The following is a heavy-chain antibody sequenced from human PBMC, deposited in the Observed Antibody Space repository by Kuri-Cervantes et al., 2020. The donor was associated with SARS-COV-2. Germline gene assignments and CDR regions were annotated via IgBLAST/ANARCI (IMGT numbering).Heavy chain of an antibody. Sequence: GGSLRLSCTTSGFSFRDFGVTWFRQAPGKGLEWVSGISGTGGGTYYADSVKGRFTISRANSKNMLYLEMKSLRVEDTAVYYCAKDRDNTGRPYFFEDWGQGTLVTVSS. CDR2: ISGTGGGT. V-gene: IGHV3-23*01. D-gene: IGHD2-21*01. CDR1: GFSFRDFG. CDR3: AKDRDNTGRPYFFED. J-gene: IGHJ4*02.